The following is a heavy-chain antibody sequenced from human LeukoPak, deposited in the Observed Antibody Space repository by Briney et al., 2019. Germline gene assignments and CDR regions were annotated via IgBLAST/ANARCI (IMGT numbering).Heavy chain of an antibody. Sequence: ASVKVSCEASGYTFTGYYMHWVRQAPGQGLEWMGWINPNSGGTNYAQKFQGRVTMTRDTSISTAYMELSRLRSDDTAVYYCARTRFLEWSDFDYWGQGTLVTVSS. D-gene: IGHD3-3*01. CDR2: INPNSGGT. CDR1: GYTFTGYY. V-gene: IGHV1-2*02. CDR3: ARTRFLEWSDFDY. J-gene: IGHJ4*02.